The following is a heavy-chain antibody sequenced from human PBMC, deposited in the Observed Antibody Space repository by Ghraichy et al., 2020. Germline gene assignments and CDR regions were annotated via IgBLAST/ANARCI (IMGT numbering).Heavy chain of an antibody. D-gene: IGHD3-22*01. J-gene: IGHJ4*02. CDR1: GFTFSNYD. CDR2: ITNTSTTI. Sequence: GGSLRLSCAASGFTFSNYDMDWVRQAPGKGLEWISNITNTSTTIYYADSVRGRFTISRDNAKNSLYLQMNSLRDEDTAVYYCAIAAPTYYYENWGQGTLVTFSS. V-gene: IGHV3-48*02. CDR3: AIAAPTYYYEN.